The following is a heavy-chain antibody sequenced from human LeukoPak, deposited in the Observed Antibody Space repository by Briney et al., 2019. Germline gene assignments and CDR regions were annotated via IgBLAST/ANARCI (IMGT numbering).Heavy chain of an antibody. CDR3: TTDGSPYCGGDCYYDY. J-gene: IGHJ4*02. CDR1: GFTFSSYA. D-gene: IGHD2-21*02. CDR2: ISGSGGST. Sequence: PGGSLRLSCAASGFTFSSYAMSWVRQAPGKGLEWVSAISGSGGSTYYADSVKGRFTISRDNSKNTLYLQMNSLKTEDTAVYYCTTDGSPYCGGDCYYDYWGQGTLVTVSS. V-gene: IGHV3-23*01.